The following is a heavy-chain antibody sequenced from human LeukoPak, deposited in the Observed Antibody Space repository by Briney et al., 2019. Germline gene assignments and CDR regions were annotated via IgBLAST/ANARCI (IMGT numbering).Heavy chain of an antibody. CDR3: ARVPVLLWFGELLNDAFDI. CDR1: GGSISSSSYY. J-gene: IGHJ3*02. V-gene: IGHV4-39*07. Sequence: SETLSLTCTVSGGSISSSSYYWGWIRQPPGKGLEWIGSIYYSGSTYYNPSLKSRVTIPVDTSKNQFSLKLSSVTAADTAVYYCARVPVLLWFGELLNDAFDIWGQGTMVTVSS. CDR2: IYYSGST. D-gene: IGHD3-10*01.